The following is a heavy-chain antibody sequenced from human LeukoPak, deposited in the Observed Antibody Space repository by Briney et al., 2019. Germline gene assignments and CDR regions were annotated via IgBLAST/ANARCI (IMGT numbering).Heavy chain of an antibody. CDR2: IYYSGST. J-gene: IGHJ4*02. CDR1: GGSIGSSAYS. CDR3: ARGPPSSYSSGPVDY. V-gene: IGHV4-39*07. Sequence: SETLSLTCTVSGGSIGSSAYSWGWIRQPPGKGLEWIGSIYYSGSTYYNPSLKSRVTISVGKSKNQFSLKLSSVTAADTAVYYCARGPPSSYSSGPVDYWGQGTLVTVSS. D-gene: IGHD6-19*01.